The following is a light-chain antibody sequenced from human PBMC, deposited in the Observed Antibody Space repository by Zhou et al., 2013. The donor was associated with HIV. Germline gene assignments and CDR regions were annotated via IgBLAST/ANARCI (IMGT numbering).Light chain of an antibody. CDR1: LSVNTN. CDR2: DAS. J-gene: IGKJ4*01. Sequence: EIVLTQSPATLSLSPGERATLSCRASLSVNTNLAWYQHRPGQAPRLLIYDASNRATGIPGRFSGSGSGTEFSLTISSLEPEDFALYYCQQRSDLVTFGGGTKVE. CDR3: QQRSDLVT. V-gene: IGKV3-11*01.